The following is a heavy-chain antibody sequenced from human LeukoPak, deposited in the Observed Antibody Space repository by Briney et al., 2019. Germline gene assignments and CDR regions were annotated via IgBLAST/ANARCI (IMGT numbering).Heavy chain of an antibody. J-gene: IGHJ6*02. CDR1: GGSISNFY. CDR2: IYYTGST. CDR3: ARGGRSYYFAMDV. V-gene: IGHV4-59*12. Sequence: SETLSLTCTVSGGSISNFYWNWVRQPPGKGLEWIGYIYYTGSTIYNPSLESRVAISVDTSKNQFSLKLSSVIAADTAVYYCARGGRSYYFAMDVWGQGTTVTLSS.